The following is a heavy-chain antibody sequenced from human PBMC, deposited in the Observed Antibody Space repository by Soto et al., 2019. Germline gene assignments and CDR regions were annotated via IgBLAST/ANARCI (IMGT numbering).Heavy chain of an antibody. Sequence: PGGSLRLSCAASGFTFSSYSMNWVRQAPGKGLEWVSSISSSSSYIYYADSVKGRLTISRDNAKNSLYLQMNSLRAEDTAVYYCARVRSSSFDYWGQGTLVTVSS. CDR2: ISSSSSYI. CDR1: GFTFSSYS. CDR3: ARVRSSSFDY. D-gene: IGHD6-13*01. J-gene: IGHJ4*02. V-gene: IGHV3-21*01.